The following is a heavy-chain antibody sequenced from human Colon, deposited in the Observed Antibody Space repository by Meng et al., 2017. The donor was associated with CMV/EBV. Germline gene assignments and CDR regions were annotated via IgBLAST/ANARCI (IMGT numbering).Heavy chain of an antibody. V-gene: IGHV1-18*01. J-gene: IGHJ6*02. CDR1: GYTFNKHG. Sequence: ASVKVSCKASGYTFNKHGINWVRQAPGQGLEWMGWINLWNGNIEYAQKFQGRITLTTDESTSTVYMELSSLRSEDTAIYYCASLRFLEWSRNHYNSYNLDVWGQGTTVTVSS. D-gene: IGHD3-3*01. CDR3: ASLRFLEWSRNHYNSYNLDV. CDR2: INLWNGNI.